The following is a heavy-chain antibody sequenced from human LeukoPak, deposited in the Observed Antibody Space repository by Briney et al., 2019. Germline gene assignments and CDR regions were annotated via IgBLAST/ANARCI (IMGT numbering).Heavy chain of an antibody. CDR3: ARRAPSHDFDD. CDR1: GFTFSNYW. Sequence: GGSLRLSCEGSGFTFSNYWMHWVRQAPGKGLEWVAAISTTSGNIYYADSVKGRFTISRDNAKNSLYLQMNSLRVEDTALYYCARRAPSHDFDDWGQGTLVTVSS. CDR2: ISTTSGNI. J-gene: IGHJ4*02. V-gene: IGHV3-21*01.